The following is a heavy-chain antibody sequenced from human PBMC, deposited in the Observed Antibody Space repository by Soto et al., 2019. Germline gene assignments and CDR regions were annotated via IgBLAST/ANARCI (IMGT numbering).Heavy chain of an antibody. V-gene: IGHV4-59*01. J-gene: IGHJ5*02. CDR2: IYFSGST. Sequence: SETLSLTCTVSGGSISGYYWHWIRLPPGKGLEWIGYIYFSGSTNYNPSLKSRVTISVDTSKNQFSLKLSSVTTADTAVYYCAKAGGGPLNWFDPWGQGTLGTVSS. CDR3: AKAGGGPLNWFDP. D-gene: IGHD2-15*01. CDR1: GGSISGYY.